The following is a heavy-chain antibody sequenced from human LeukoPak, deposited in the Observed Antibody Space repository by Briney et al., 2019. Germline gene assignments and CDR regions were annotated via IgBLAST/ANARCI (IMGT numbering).Heavy chain of an antibody. V-gene: IGHV4-38-2*02. Sequence: SETLSLTCTVSGYSISSGYYWGWIRQPPGKGLEWIGSIYHSGSTYYNPSLKSRVTISVDKSKNQFSLKLSSVTAADTAVYYCARRDRGWYKAFDYWGQGTLVTVSS. J-gene: IGHJ4*02. CDR1: GYSISSGYY. CDR2: IYHSGST. D-gene: IGHD6-19*01. CDR3: ARRDRGWYKAFDY.